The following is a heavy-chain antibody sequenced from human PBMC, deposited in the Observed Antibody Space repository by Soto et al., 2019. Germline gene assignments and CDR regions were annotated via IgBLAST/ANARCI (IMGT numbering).Heavy chain of an antibody. V-gene: IGHV3-23*01. D-gene: IGHD3-10*01. J-gene: IGHJ4*02. CDR3: ARVWGKRGITNY. CDR2: ISGSGGST. CDR1: GFTFSSYA. Sequence: GGSLRLSCAASGFTFSSYAMSWVRQAPGKGLEWVSAISGSGGSTYYADSVKGRFTISRDNAKNTLYLQMNSLRAEDTAVYYCARVWGKRGITNYWGQGTLVTVSS.